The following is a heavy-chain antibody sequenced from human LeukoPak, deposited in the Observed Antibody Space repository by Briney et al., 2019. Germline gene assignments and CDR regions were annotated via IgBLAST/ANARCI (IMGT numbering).Heavy chain of an antibody. CDR1: GFTFSNYW. V-gene: IGHV3-7*05. J-gene: IGHJ4*02. CDR2: INQAGSEK. D-gene: IGHD1-26*01. Sequence: GGSLRLSCAASGFTFSNYWMHWVRQAPGKGLEWVASINQAGSEKHYVDSVKGRFAISRDNAKDSLYLQLNSLRAEDTAVYYCARDRRVVGATIWFYFDYWGQGTLVTVSS. CDR3: ARDRRVVGATIWFYFDY.